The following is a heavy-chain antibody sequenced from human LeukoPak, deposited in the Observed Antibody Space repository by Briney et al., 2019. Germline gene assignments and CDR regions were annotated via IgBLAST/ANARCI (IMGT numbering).Heavy chain of an antibody. V-gene: IGHV3-20*04. CDR3: AREEQLVPLDY. Sequence: GGSLRLSCAASGFTFDDYGMSWVRQAPGKGLEWVSGINWNGGSTGYADSVKGRFTIFRDNAKNSPYLQMNSLRAEDTALYYCAREEQLVPLDYWGQGTLVTVSS. D-gene: IGHD6-13*01. J-gene: IGHJ4*02. CDR2: INWNGGST. CDR1: GFTFDDYG.